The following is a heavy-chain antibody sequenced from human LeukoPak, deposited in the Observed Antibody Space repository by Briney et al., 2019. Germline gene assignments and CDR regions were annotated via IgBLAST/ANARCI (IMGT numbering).Heavy chain of an antibody. J-gene: IGHJ3*02. CDR2: VYSSGNT. V-gene: IGHV4-59*08. Sequence: SETLSLTCTVSGGSISGYYCSWVRQPPGKEMEWVGYVYSSGNTNYNPSLTSRVTLSVDTSKNQFSLKLVSVTAADTAVYYCARHPPSSAGAYDIWGQGTMVTVSS. CDR1: GGSISGYY. CDR3: ARHPPSSAGAYDI. D-gene: IGHD3-10*01.